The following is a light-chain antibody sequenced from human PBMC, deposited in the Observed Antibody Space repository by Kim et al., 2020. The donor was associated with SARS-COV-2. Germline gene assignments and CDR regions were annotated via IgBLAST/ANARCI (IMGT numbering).Light chain of an antibody. J-gene: IGKJ1*01. CDR2: GAS. Sequence: VAPGERATLSCRASQSVSSNLARYQQKPGQAPRLLIYGASTRATGIPTGFSGSGSETEFTLTISSLHSEDFAVYFCQQYDTWPRTFGQGTKVDIK. CDR1: QSVSSN. V-gene: IGKV3-15*01. CDR3: QQYDTWPRT.